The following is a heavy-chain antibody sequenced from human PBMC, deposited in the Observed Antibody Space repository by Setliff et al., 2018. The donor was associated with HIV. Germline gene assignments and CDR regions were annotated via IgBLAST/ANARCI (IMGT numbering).Heavy chain of an antibody. CDR2: ISGSGGST. D-gene: IGHD3-9*01. J-gene: IGHJ4*02. CDR1: GFRFRGHA. CDR3: AKGYFDWLRAGTFDY. V-gene: IGHV3-23*01. Sequence: GESLTISCVASGFRFRGHAMNWVRQAPGKGLEWVSVISGSGGSTFYADSVKGRSTISRDNSKNTVYLQMNSLRAEDTAVYYCAKGYFDWLRAGTFDYWGQGSLVTVSS.